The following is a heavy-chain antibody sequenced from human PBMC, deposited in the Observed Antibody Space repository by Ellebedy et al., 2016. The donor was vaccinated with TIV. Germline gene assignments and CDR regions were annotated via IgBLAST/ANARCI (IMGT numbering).Heavy chain of an antibody. V-gene: IGHV1-69*13. CDR3: AGGASYSIA. CDR2: IIPIFGTA. J-gene: IGHJ5*02. CDR1: GCTFSSYA. Sequence: AASVKVSCKASGCTFSSYAISWVRQAPGQGLEWMGGIIPIFGTANYAQKFQGRVTITADESTTTAYMELGRLRSDGTAVISWAGGASYSIAWGQGTLVTVSS. D-gene: IGHD4-11*01.